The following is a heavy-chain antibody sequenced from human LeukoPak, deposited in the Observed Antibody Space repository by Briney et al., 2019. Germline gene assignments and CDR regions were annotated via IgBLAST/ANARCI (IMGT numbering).Heavy chain of an antibody. D-gene: IGHD3-3*01. CDR2: IYHSGST. CDR1: GYSISSGYY. Sequence: SETLSLTCAVSGYSISSGYYWGWIRQPPGKGLEWIGSIYHSGSTYYNPSLKSRVTISVDTFKNQFSLKLSSVTAADTAVYYCARQGYDFWSGYYSYWGQGTLVTVSS. V-gene: IGHV4-38-2*01. CDR3: ARQGYDFWSGYYSY. J-gene: IGHJ4*02.